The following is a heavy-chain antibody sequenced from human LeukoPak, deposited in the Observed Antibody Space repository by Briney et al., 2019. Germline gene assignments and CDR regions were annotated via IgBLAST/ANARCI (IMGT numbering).Heavy chain of an antibody. CDR2: ISYDGSNK. V-gene: IGHV3-30*14. D-gene: IGHD5-24*01. Sequence: GGSLRLSCAASGFTFSNYAMHWVRQTPGKGLEWVAVISYDGSNKYYADSVKGRFSISRDNSKNTLYLQMNSLRAEDTAIYYCASGGGDGYNFRYSDYWGQGTLVTVSS. CDR3: ASGGGDGYNFRYSDY. CDR1: GFTFSNYA. J-gene: IGHJ4*02.